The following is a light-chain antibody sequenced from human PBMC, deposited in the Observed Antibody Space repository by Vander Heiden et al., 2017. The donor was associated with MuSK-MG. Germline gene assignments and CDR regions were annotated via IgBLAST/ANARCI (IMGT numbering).Light chain of an antibody. J-gene: IGKJ4*01. CDR3: QQANSFPIT. CDR2: AAS. V-gene: IGKV1-12*01. Sequence: DIQMTQSPSSVSASVGDRVTITCRASQGLSSWLAWYQQEPGKAPKLLIYAASSLQSGVPSRFSGSGSGTDFTLTINSLQPEDFATYYCQQANSFPITFGGGTKVEIK. CDR1: QGLSSW.